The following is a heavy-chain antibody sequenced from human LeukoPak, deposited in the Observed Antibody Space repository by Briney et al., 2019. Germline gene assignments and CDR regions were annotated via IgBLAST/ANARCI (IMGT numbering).Heavy chain of an antibody. Sequence: SETLSLTCTVSGGSFTSSSYYWGWIRQPPGKGLAWIGSMSYSGSTDYNPSLKSRVTISIDTSKNQFSLKLSSVTVADTAVYYCARHRGSGTYYDAFDIWGQGTMVTVSS. CDR3: ARHRGSGTYYDAFDI. CDR1: GGSFTSSSYY. J-gene: IGHJ3*02. CDR2: MSYSGST. V-gene: IGHV4-39*01. D-gene: IGHD1-26*01.